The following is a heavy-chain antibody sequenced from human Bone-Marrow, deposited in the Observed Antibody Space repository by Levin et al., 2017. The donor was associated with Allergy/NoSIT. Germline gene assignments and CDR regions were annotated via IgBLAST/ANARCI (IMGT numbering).Heavy chain of an antibody. CDR1: GGSISNNNYY. CDR2: IHYSEST. Sequence: SQTLSLTCTVSGGSISNNNYYWGWIRQPPGKGLEWIGSIHYSESTFYNPSLKSRVTISVDTSKDQFSLRLTSVTAADTAVYYCARKRKLYSSVLLYFDYWGQGTLVTVSS. D-gene: IGHD6-19*01. J-gene: IGHJ4*02. V-gene: IGHV4-39*01. CDR3: ARKRKLYSSVLLYFDY.